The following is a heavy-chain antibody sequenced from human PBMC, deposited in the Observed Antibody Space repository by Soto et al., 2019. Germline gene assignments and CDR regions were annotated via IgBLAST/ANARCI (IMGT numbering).Heavy chain of an antibody. J-gene: IGHJ6*01. D-gene: IGHD2-2*02. Sequence: KPSETLSLTCTVSGGSISSGDYYWSWIRQPPGKGLEWIGYIYYSGSTYYNPSLKSRVTISVDTSKNLFSLKLSSVTAADTAVYYCARGGCSSTSCYTRAPYYYYGMDVWGQGTTVTVSS. CDR2: IYYSGST. V-gene: IGHV4-30-4*01. CDR1: GGSISSGDYY. CDR3: ARGGCSSTSCYTRAPYYYYGMDV.